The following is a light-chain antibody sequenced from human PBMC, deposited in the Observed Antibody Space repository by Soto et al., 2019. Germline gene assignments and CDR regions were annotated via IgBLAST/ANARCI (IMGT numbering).Light chain of an antibody. V-gene: IGKV3-11*01. CDR1: QSVSSY. Sequence: EIVCILSPTTLSLSPGERATLSCRASQSVSSYLAWYQQKPGQAPRLLIYDASNRATGIPARFSGSGSGTDFTLTISSLEPEDFAVYYCQQYGNSPLTFGGGTKVDIK. CDR2: DAS. J-gene: IGKJ4*01. CDR3: QQYGNSPLT.